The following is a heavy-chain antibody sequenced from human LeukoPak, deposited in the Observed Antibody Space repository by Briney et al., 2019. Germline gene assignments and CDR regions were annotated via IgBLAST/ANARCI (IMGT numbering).Heavy chain of an antibody. Sequence: GESLKISCKGSGYSFTSYWIGWVRQMPGKGLEWMGIIYPGDSDTRYSPSFQGQVTISADKSISTAYPQWSSLKASDTAMYYCARLRRSANNWFDPWGQGTLVTVSS. J-gene: IGHJ5*02. CDR2: IYPGDSDT. D-gene: IGHD4-17*01. CDR1: GYSFTSYW. CDR3: ARLRRSANNWFDP. V-gene: IGHV5-51*01.